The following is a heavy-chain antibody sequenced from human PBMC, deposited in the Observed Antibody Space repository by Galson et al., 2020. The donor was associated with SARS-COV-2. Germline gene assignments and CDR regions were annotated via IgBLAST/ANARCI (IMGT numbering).Heavy chain of an antibody. J-gene: IGHJ4*02. CDR2: IYYSGST. Sequence: SETLSLTCTVSGGSISSSSYYWGWIRQPPGKGLEWIGSIYYSGSTYYNPSLKSRVTISVDTSKNQFSLKLSSVTAADTAVYYCARGRYFDWLMDYWGQGTLVTVSS. D-gene: IGHD3-9*01. CDR3: ARGRYFDWLMDY. CDR1: GGSISSSSYY. V-gene: IGHV4-39*01.